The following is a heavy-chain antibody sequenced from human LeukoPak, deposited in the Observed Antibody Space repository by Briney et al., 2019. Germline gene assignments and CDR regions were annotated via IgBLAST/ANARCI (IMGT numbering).Heavy chain of an antibody. Sequence: ASVKVSCKASGGTFCSYAISWVRQAPGQGLEWMGGIIPIFGTANYAQKFQGRVTITADESTSTAYMELSSLRSEDTAVYYCARDRHGYRRFDYWGQGTLVTVSS. CDR3: ARDRHGYRRFDY. CDR2: IIPIFGTA. V-gene: IGHV1-69*13. CDR1: GGTFCSYA. D-gene: IGHD5-24*01. J-gene: IGHJ4*02.